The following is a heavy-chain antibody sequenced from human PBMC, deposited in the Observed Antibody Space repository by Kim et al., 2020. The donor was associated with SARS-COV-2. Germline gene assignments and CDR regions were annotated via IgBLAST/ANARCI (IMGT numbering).Heavy chain of an antibody. Sequence: SETLSLTCAVYGGSFSGYYWSWIRQPPGKGLEWIGEINHSGSTNYNPSLKSRVTISVDTSKNQFSLKLSSVTAADTAVYYCARGIRGQWRLMGAFDIWGQGTMVTVSS. CDR3: ARGIRGQWRLMGAFDI. V-gene: IGHV4-34*01. CDR1: GGSFSGYY. CDR2: INHSGST. J-gene: IGHJ3*02. D-gene: IGHD6-19*01.